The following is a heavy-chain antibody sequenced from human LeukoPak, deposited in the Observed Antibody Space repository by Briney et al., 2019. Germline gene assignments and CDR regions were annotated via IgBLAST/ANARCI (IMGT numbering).Heavy chain of an antibody. V-gene: IGHV6-1*01. CDR1: GDSVSSNSAA. D-gene: IGHD1-14*01. CDR3: ARDTPGFDY. CDR2: TYYRSNWYS. Sequence: TSQTLSLTCAISGDSVSSNSAAWNWIRQSPSRGLVWLGRTYYRSNWYSYYTVSIKGRITMNPDTSKNQFSLQLTSVTPGGTVVYYCARDTPGFDYWGQGTLVTVSS. J-gene: IGHJ4*02.